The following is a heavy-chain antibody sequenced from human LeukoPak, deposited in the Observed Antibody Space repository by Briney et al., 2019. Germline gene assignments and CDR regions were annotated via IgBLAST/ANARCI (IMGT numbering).Heavy chain of an antibody. D-gene: IGHD3-10*01. J-gene: IGHJ5*02. CDR1: GGSFRGYY. CDR2: INHSGST. V-gene: IGHV4-34*01. CDR3: ARVGDPEFKTTGFDP. Sequence: PSETLSLTCAVCGGSFRGYYWSWIPRPPGKGLEWIGEINHSGSTNYNPTLKSGVNISVDTSKNQFSLKLSSVTAADTAVYYCARVGDPEFKTTGFDPWGQGTLVTVSS.